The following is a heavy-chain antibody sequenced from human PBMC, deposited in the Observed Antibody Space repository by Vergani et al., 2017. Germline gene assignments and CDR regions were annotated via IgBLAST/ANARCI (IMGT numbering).Heavy chain of an antibody. CDR2: IIPIFGTA. CDR3: ATFPWSSSRLGVTTYFDY. D-gene: IGHD4-11*01. J-gene: IGHJ4*02. V-gene: IGHV1-69*06. CDR1: GGTFSSYA. Sequence: QVQLVQSGAEVKKPGSSVKVSCKASGGTFSSYAISWVRQAPGQGLEWMGGIIPIFGTANYAQKFQGRVTITADKSTSTAYMELSSLRSEDTAVYYCATFPWSSSRLGVTTYFDYWGQGTLVTVSS.